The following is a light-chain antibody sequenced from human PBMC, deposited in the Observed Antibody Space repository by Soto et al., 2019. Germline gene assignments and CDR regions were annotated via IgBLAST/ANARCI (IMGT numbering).Light chain of an antibody. V-gene: IGKV1-5*01. CDR3: QQYNSYS. CDR2: HAS. CDR1: QTISGY. Sequence: DILMTQSPSTLPASVGDRVAITCRASQTISGYLNWYQQKPGTAPKLLIYHASTLESGVPSRFSGSGSGTEFTLTISSLQPDDFATYYCQQYNSYSFGQGTKVDIK. J-gene: IGKJ1*01.